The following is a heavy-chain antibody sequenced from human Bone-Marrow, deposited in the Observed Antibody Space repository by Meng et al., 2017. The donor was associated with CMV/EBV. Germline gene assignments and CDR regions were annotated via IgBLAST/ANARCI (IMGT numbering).Heavy chain of an antibody. Sequence: SETLSLTCTVSGGSISSSSYYWGWIRQPPGKGLEWMGSIYYSGSTYYNPSLKSRVTISVDTSKNQFSLKLSSVTAADTAVYYCARYCSSASCPRRYFDLWGRGTLVTVSS. CDR3: ARYCSSASCPRRYFDL. CDR1: GGSISSSSYY. D-gene: IGHD2-2*01. V-gene: IGHV4-39*07. J-gene: IGHJ2*01. CDR2: IYYSGST.